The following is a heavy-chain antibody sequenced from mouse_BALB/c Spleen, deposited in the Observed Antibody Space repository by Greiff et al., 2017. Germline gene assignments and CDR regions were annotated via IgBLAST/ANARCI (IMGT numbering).Heavy chain of an antibody. Sequence: VHVKQSGPELVKPGASVKVSCKASGYAFTSYNMYWVKQSHGKSLEWIGYIDPYNGGTSYNQKFKGKATLTVDKSSSTAYMHLNSLTSEDSAVYYCARRGFVGGAMDYWGQGTSVTVSS. V-gene: IGHV1S135*01. CDR3: ARRGFVGGAMDY. CDR1: GYAFTSYN. D-gene: IGHD3-1*01. J-gene: IGHJ4*01. CDR2: IDPYNGGT.